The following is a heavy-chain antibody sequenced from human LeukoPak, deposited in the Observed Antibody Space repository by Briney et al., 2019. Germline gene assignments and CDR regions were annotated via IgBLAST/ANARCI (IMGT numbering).Heavy chain of an antibody. CDR1: GESFTDYY. D-gene: IGHD6-13*01. V-gene: IGHV4-34*01. CDR2: INHGGST. CDR3: ARLRPGIAATYYYYMDV. Sequence: SETLSLTCAVYGESFTDYYWSWIRQPPGRGLEWIGEINHGGSTNYNPSLKSRVTISVDTSKNQFSLKPSSVTAADTAVYYCARLRPGIAATYYYYMDVWGKGTTVTISS. J-gene: IGHJ6*03.